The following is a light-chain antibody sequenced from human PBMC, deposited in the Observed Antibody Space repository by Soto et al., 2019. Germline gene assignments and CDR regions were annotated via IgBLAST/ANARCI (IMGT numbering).Light chain of an antibody. CDR2: LNSDGSH. V-gene: IGLV4-69*01. CDR3: QTWGTGPWV. CDR1: SGHSSYA. Sequence: QLVLTQSPSASASLGASVKLTCTLSSGHSSYAIAWHQQQPEKDPRYLMKLNSDGSHSKGDGIPDRFSGYSSVAERYLTISSLQSEDEADYYCQTWGTGPWVFGGGTKLTVL. J-gene: IGLJ3*02.